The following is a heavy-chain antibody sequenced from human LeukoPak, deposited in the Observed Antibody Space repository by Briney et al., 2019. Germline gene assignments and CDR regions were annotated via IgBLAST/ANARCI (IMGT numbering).Heavy chain of an antibody. V-gene: IGHV4-4*09. J-gene: IGHJ4*01. CDR2: ISTIGST. D-gene: IGHD5-18*01. CDR3: ASPRTSYRYTFDY. CDR1: VASISNYY. Sequence: SETLSLTCAVSVASISNYYWSWIRQAPGKGLEWIGYISTIGSTNYNPSLKSRVSISLDTSNNRFSLNLNFVTAADTAVYFCASPRTSYRYTFDYWGPGALVTVSS.